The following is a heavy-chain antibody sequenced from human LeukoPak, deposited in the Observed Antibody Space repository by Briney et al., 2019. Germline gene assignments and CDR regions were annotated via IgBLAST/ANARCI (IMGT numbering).Heavy chain of an antibody. CDR2: INHSGST. D-gene: IGHD6-19*01. Sequence: SVTLSLTCAVYGGSFSGYYWSWIRQPPGKGLEWIGEINHSGSTNYNPSLKSRVTISVDTSKNQFSLKLSSVTAADTAIYYCARDGRAGSLFAYWGQGTLVTVSS. V-gene: IGHV4-34*01. J-gene: IGHJ4*02. CDR3: ARDGRAGSLFAY. CDR1: GGSFSGYY.